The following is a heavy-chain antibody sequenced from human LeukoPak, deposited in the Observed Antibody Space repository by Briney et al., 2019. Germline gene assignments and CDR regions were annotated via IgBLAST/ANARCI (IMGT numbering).Heavy chain of an antibody. J-gene: IGHJ5*02. D-gene: IGHD6-13*01. V-gene: IGHV3-21*01. CDR3: ARGRYPPSSRYDRDRRNWFDP. Sequence: PVGSLRLSCAASRFTFSSYSMKWVRQAPGNGLEWVSAISSSISFICYADPEKGRFTISRDNAKNSLYLQMNSLRAEDTAVYYCARGRYPPSSRYDRDRRNWFDPWGQGTLVTVSS. CDR2: ISSSISFI. CDR1: RFTFSSYS.